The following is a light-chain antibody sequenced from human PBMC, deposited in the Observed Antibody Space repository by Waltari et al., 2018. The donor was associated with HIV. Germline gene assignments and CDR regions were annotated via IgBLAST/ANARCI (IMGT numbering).Light chain of an antibody. Sequence: QSVLAQPPSVSGAPGQKITISCSGSTSNIGAPYDVHWYQQLPGTAPKLVIFSKSYRPSGSPDRFSGSKSGTSASLAITGLQAEDGADYYCQSYDNNLGSWIFGGGTKLTVL. V-gene: IGLV1-40*01. CDR3: QSYDNNLGSWI. CDR1: TSNIGAPYD. J-gene: IGLJ2*01. CDR2: SKS.